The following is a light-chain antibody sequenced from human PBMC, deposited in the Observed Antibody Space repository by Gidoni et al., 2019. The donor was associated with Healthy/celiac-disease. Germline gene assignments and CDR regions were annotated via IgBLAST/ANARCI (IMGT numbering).Light chain of an antibody. CDR2: GAS. J-gene: IGKJ1*01. CDR3: QQYGSSPPWT. V-gene: IGKV3-20*01. Sequence: EMVLTQSPATLSLSPGERATLSCRASQSFSSSYLAWYQQKPGQAPRLLIYGASSRATGIPDRFSGSGSGTDFTLTISRLEPEDFAGYYCQQYGSSPPWTFXXXTKVEIK. CDR1: QSFSSSY.